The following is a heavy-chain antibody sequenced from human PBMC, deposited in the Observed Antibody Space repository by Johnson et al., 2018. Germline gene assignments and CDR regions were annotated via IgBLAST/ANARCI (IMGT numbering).Heavy chain of an antibody. Sequence: QVQLQQWGAGLLKXSETLSLTCAVYGGSFSGYYWSWIRQPPGKGLEWLGAINHSGSTNYNPSLQGRVTISVDTSKNQVSLKLTSGPAADTAVYYCARDTIFGVVRNYYYYMDGWGKGTTVTVSS. CDR3: ARDTIFGVVRNYYYYMDG. CDR1: GGSFSGYY. D-gene: IGHD3-3*01. J-gene: IGHJ6*03. V-gene: IGHV4-34*01. CDR2: INHSGST.